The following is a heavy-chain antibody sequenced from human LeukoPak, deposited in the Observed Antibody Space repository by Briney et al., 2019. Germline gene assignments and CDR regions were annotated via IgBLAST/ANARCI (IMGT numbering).Heavy chain of an antibody. CDR1: GFTFSSYW. CDR2: ISISSNYI. D-gene: IGHD3-10*01. CDR3: ARVPYYYGSGSYYYYYYMDV. J-gene: IGHJ6*03. V-gene: IGHV3-21*01. Sequence: GGSLRLSCAASGFTFSSYWMSWVRQAPGKGLGWVSSISISSNYIYYTDSVKGRFTTSRDNAKNSLYLQMNSLRAEDTAVYYCARVPYYYGSGSYYYYYYMDVWGKGTTVTISS.